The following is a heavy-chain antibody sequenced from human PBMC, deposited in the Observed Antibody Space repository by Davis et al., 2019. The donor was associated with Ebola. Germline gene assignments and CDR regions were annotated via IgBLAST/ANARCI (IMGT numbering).Heavy chain of an antibody. V-gene: IGHV1-8*03. J-gene: IGHJ5*02. CDR1: GYTFTAYD. CDR3: ARGHFRGYCDTTTCYRIDP. D-gene: IGHD2-2*02. Sequence: ASVKVSCKASGYTFTAYDINWVRQTTGQGLEWMGWMNPDSGNTGYAQNFQGRVTITRNTSISTAYMELNSLRSEDTAVYYCARGHFRGYCDTTTCYRIDPWGQGTLVTVSS. CDR2: MNPDSGNT.